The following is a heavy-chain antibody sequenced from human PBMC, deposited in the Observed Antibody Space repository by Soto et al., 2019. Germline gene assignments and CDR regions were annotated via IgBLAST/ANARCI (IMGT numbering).Heavy chain of an antibody. D-gene: IGHD2-2*01. V-gene: IGHV3-23*01. J-gene: IGHJ4*02. CDR3: AKDTRALVVPAAFDY. CDR1: GFTFSSYA. CDR2: ISGSGGST. Sequence: GESLKISCAASGFTFSSYAMSWVRQAPGKGLEWVSAISGSGGSTYYADSVKGRFTISRDNSKNTLYLQMNSLRAEDTAVYYCAKDTRALVVPAAFDYWGQGTLVTVSS.